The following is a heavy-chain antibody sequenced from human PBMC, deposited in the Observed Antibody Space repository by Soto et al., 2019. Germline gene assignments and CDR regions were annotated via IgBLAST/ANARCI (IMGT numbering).Heavy chain of an antibody. V-gene: IGHV3-30*18. CDR3: AKDHSAAGTYYYYYGMDV. D-gene: IGHD6-13*01. J-gene: IGHJ6*02. Sequence: PGGSLRLSCAASGFTFSSYGMHRVRQAPGKGLEWVAVISYDGSNKYYADSVKGRFTISRDNSKNTLYLQMNSLRAEDTAVYYCAKDHSAAGTYYYYYGMDVWGQGTTVTVSS. CDR2: ISYDGSNK. CDR1: GFTFSSYG.